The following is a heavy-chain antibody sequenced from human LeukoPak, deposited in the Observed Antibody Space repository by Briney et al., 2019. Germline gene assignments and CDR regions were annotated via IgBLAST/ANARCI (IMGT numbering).Heavy chain of an antibody. CDR3: ARYCSTSSCSSSRAFDI. D-gene: IGHD2-2*01. CDR1: GGSISSDS. Sequence: SETLSLTCTVSGGSISSDSWTWIRQPAGKGLEWIGRIYNSGSTNYNPSLKSRVTMSVDTSKNQFSLKLTSVTAADTAVYYCARYCSTSSCSSSRAFDIWGQGTMVTVSS. V-gene: IGHV4-4*07. J-gene: IGHJ3*02. CDR2: IYNSGST.